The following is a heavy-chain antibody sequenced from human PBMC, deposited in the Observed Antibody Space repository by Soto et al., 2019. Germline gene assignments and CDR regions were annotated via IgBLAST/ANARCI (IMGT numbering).Heavy chain of an antibody. V-gene: IGHV1-2*04. J-gene: IGHJ5*02. Sequence: ASVKVSCKASGYTFTGYYMHWVRQAPGQGLEWMGWINPNSGGTNYAQKFQGWVTMTRDTSISTAYMELSRLRSDDTAVYYFAREVTGIYCSGGSCYLDPWGQGTLVTVSS. CDR1: GYTFTGYY. CDR2: INPNSGGT. CDR3: AREVTGIYCSGGSCYLDP. D-gene: IGHD2-15*01.